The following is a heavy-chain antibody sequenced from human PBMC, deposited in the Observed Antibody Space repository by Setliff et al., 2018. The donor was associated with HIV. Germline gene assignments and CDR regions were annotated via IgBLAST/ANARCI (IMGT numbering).Heavy chain of an antibody. CDR3: ARGAYAYSQHHIDF. CDR2: INHSGST. V-gene: IGHV4-34*01. Sequence: SETLSLTCAVYGGSLSGYHWSWIRQSPEKGLEWIGEINHSGSTNYNPSLKSRVTMSVDTSKNQFSLKLSSVTAADTAVYYCARGAYAYSQHHIDFWGQGTLVTVSS. CDR1: GGSLSGYH. D-gene: IGHD3-16*01. J-gene: IGHJ4*02.